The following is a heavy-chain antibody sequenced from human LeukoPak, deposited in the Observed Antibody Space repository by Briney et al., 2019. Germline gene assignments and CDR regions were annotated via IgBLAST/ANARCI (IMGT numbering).Heavy chain of an antibody. J-gene: IGHJ4*02. V-gene: IGHV4-39*01. CDR2: IYYSGST. CDR3: ARGDPAAGDY. Sequence: SETLSLTCTVSGGSISSSSYYWGWIRQPPGKGLEWIGSIYYSGSTYYNPSLKSRATISVDTSKNQFSLKLSSVTAADTAVYYCARGDPAAGDYWGQGTLVTVSS. D-gene: IGHD6-13*01. CDR1: GGSISSSSYY.